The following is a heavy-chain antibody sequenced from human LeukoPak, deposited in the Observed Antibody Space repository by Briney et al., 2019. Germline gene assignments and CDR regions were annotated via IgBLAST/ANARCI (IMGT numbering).Heavy chain of an antibody. V-gene: IGHV4-39*07. CDR1: GGSISSSSYY. D-gene: IGHD5-18*01. Sequence: SETLSLTCTVSGGSISSSSYYWGWIRQPPGKGLEWIGEINHSGSTNYNPSLKSRVTISVDTSKNQFSLKLSSVTAADTAVYYCARGVVTAMVKGRYYYYYMDVWGKGTTVTISS. CDR2: INHSGST. CDR3: ARGVVTAMVKGRYYYYYMDV. J-gene: IGHJ6*03.